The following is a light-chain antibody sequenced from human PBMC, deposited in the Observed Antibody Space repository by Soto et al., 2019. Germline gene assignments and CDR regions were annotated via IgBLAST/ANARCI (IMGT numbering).Light chain of an antibody. J-gene: IGLJ2*01. CDR1: SNDVGSYKF. Sequence: QSALTQPASVSGSPGQSITISCTGTSNDVGSYKFVSWYQHHPGKAPKVIIYEGTKRPSGVSNRFSGSKSGNTASLTISGLQAEDEADYYCSSYENSSTSFGGGTKLTVL. CDR3: SSYENSSTS. CDR2: EGT. V-gene: IGLV2-23*01.